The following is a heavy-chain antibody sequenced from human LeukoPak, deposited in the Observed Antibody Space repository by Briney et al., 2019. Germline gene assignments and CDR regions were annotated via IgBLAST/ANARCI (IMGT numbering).Heavy chain of an antibody. CDR2: ISASGSRT. J-gene: IGHJ4*02. Sequence: GGSLRPSCAASGFTFSTLDMSWVRQAPGKGLEWVSSISASGSRTYYADSVKGRFTISRDNSRDTLYLQMNSLRAEDTAVYYCAKDSSVLVAADDYWGQGTLVTVSS. CDR3: AKDSSVLVAADDY. D-gene: IGHD2-8*02. CDR1: GFTFSTLD. V-gene: IGHV3-23*01.